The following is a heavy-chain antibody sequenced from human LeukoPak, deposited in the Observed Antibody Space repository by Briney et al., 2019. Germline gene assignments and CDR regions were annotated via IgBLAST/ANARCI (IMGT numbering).Heavy chain of an antibody. D-gene: IGHD3-3*01. Sequence: GRSLRLSCAASGFTFRNHGMHWVRQAPGKGLEWAAVIYYDGSIEYYADSVKGRFTISRDNSKNMLYLQMNSLRAEDTAVYYCARGVVYPAWSGPHWSDYWGQGALVTVSS. J-gene: IGHJ4*02. CDR3: ARGVVYPAWSGPHWSDY. CDR2: IYYDGSIE. CDR1: GFTFRNHG. V-gene: IGHV3-33*01.